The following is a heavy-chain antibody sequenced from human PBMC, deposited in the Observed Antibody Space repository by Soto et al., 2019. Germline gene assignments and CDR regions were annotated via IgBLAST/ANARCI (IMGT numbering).Heavy chain of an antibody. Sequence: PGESLKISCKGSGYSFTSYWISWVRQMPGKGLEWMGRIDPSDSYTNYSPSFQGHVTISADKSISTAYLQWSSLKASDTAMYYCASSDQRRSSYFDYWGQGTLVTVSS. CDR3: ASSDQRRSSYFDY. CDR2: IDPSDSYT. J-gene: IGHJ4*02. CDR1: GYSFTSYW. D-gene: IGHD3-10*01. V-gene: IGHV5-10-1*01.